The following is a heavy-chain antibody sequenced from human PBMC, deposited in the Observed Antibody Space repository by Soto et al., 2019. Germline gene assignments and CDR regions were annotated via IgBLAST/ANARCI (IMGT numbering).Heavy chain of an antibody. CDR2: IYTSGST. CDR1: GGSISSYY. J-gene: IGHJ3*02. V-gene: IGHV4-4*07. Sequence: SETLSLTCTVSGGSISSYYWSWIRQPAGKGLEWIGRIYTSGSTNYNPSLKSRVTMSVDTSKNQFSLKLSSVTAADTAVYYCARGGPAQDIVATIEEDAFDIWGQGIMVTVSS. CDR3: ARGGPAQDIVATIEEDAFDI. D-gene: IGHD5-12*01.